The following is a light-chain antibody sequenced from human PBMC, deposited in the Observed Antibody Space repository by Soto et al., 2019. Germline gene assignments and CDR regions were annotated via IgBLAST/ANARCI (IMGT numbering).Light chain of an antibody. CDR2: DAS. V-gene: IGKV1-27*01. J-gene: IGKJ4*01. CDR1: QGINNN. Sequence: DFQMTQSPSSLSASVGDRVTITCRASQGINNNLAWFQQKPGKVPKVLIYDASTLQSGVPSRFSGSGSGTDFTLTISSLQPEDVATYYCQNYNSAPPAGTFGGGTKVEIK. CDR3: QNYNSAPPAGT.